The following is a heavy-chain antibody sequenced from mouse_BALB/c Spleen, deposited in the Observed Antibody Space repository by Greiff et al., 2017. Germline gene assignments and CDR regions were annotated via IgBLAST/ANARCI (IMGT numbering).Heavy chain of an antibody. CDR1: GFNIKDYY. J-gene: IGHJ3*01. Sequence: VQLKRSGAELVRSGASVKLSCTASGFNIKDYYMHWVKQRPEQGLEWIGWIDPENGDTEYAPKFQGKATMTADTSSNTAYLQLSSLTSEDTAVYYCNGGSNGGFAYWGQGTLVTVSA. CDR3: NGGSNGGFAY. V-gene: IGHV14-4*02. D-gene: IGHD1-1*01. CDR2: IDPENGDT.